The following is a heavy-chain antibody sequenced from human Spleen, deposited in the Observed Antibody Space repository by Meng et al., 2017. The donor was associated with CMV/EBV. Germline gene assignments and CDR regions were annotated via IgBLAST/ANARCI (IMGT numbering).Heavy chain of an antibody. CDR3: ARDRQLVWFDP. CDR1: GFTFDDYG. CDR2: INWNGDTT. J-gene: IGHJ5*02. Sequence: GESLKISCAASGFTFDDYGMSWVRQAPGRGLEWVATINWNGDTTAYADSVKGRFTISRDNAKNSLSLQMNSLRADDTALYYCARDRQLVWFDPWGQGTLVTVSS. V-gene: IGHV3-20*04. D-gene: IGHD6-6*01.